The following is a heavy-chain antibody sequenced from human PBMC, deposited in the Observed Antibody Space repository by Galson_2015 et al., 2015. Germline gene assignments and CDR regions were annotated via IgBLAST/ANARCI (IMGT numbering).Heavy chain of an antibody. V-gene: IGHV3-23*01. CDR3: AKESVRYCSGGSCHGFDY. CDR2: ISGSGTST. Sequence: SLRLSCAAPGFTFSSYAMSWVRQAPGKGLEWVSAISGSGTSTYYADSVKGRFTISRDNSKNTLFLQMNSLRAEDTAVYYCAKESVRYCSGGSCHGFDYWGQGTLVTVSS. J-gene: IGHJ4*02. D-gene: IGHD2-15*01. CDR1: GFTFSSYA.